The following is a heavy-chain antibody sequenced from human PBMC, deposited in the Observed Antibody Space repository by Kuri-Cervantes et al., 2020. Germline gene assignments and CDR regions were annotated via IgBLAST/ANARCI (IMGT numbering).Heavy chain of an antibody. CDR1: GFILSNYA. CDR2: ISDSGSGT. D-gene: IGHD5-18*01. Sequence: GGSLRLSCAASGFILSNYAMNWVRRAPGKGLEWVSGISDSGSGTYYADSVKGRFTISRDNSRNILSLDMNSLRAEDTAVYYCANKAAKKWGRDTAMGGFDYWGQGTLVTVSS. J-gene: IGHJ4*02. CDR3: ANKAAKKWGRDTAMGGFDY. V-gene: IGHV3-23*01.